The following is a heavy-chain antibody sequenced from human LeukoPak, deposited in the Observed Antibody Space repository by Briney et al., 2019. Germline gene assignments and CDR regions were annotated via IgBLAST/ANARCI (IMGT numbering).Heavy chain of an antibody. CDR1: GFTVSSNY. Sequence: PGGSLRLSCAASGFTVSSNYMSWVRQAPGKGPEWVSVIYSGGSTYYADSVKGRFTISRDNSKNTLYLQMNSLRAEDTAIYYCAYLGLSSDWNDVPGPQIDYWGQGTPVTVSS. CDR3: AYLGLSSDWNDVPGPQIDY. CDR2: IYSGGST. J-gene: IGHJ4*02. D-gene: IGHD1-1*01. V-gene: IGHV3-53*01.